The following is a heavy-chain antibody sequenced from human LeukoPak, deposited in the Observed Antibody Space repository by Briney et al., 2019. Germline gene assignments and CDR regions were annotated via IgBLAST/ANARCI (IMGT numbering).Heavy chain of an antibody. J-gene: IGHJ4*02. V-gene: IGHV1-18*01. Sequence: ASVKVSCKASGYTFTSYGIIWVRQAPGQGLEWMGWISAYNGNTNYAQKLQGRVTMTTDTSTSTAYMELRSLRSDDTAVYYCARDYYDSSGYYRGGDYFDYWGQGTLVTVSS. CDR2: ISAYNGNT. CDR1: GYTFTSYG. CDR3: ARDYYDSSGYYRGGDYFDY. D-gene: IGHD3-22*01.